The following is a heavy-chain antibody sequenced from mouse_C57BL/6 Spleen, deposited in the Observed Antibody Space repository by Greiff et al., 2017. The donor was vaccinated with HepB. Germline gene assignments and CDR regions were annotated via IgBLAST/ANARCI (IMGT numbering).Heavy chain of an antibody. CDR2: IYTRSGNT. CDR1: GYTFTSYG. Sequence: QVQLQQSGAELARPGASVKLSCKASGYTFTSYGISWVKQRTGQGLEWIGEIYTRSGNTYYNEKFKGKATLTADKSSSTAYMELRSLTSEDSAVYFCASLTTVVATPFAYWGQGTLVTVSA. D-gene: IGHD1-1*01. CDR3: ASLTTVVATPFAY. J-gene: IGHJ3*01. V-gene: IGHV1-81*01.